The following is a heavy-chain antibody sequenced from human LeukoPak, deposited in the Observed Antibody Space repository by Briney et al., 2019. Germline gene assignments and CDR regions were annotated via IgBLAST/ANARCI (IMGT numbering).Heavy chain of an antibody. V-gene: IGHV1-8*01. D-gene: IGHD3-22*01. CDR1: GYTFTSYD. CDR3: ARGSTYYYDSSGYYYGY. CDR2: MNPNSGNT. Sequence: EASVKVSCKASGYTFTSYDINWVRQATGQGLELMGWMNPNSGNTGYAQKFQGRVTMTRNTSTSTAYMELSSLRSEDTAVYYCARGSTYYYDSSGYYYGYWGQGTLVTASS. J-gene: IGHJ4*02.